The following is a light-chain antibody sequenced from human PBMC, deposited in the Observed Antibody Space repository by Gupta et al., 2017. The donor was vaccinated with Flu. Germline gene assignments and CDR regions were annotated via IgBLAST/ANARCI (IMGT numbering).Light chain of an antibody. CDR1: HGVSSR. J-gene: IGKJ2*01. CDR2: KAS. CDR3: QQYDDYRDT. V-gene: IGKV1-5*03. Sequence: RATTSASVADGVICTSRASHGVSSRLAWYQQKPGKPPNLLIYKASRVQNGIPSRFSDSGSGTDFTLTISGLQPDDSATYYCQQYDDYRDTFGQGTKLEIK.